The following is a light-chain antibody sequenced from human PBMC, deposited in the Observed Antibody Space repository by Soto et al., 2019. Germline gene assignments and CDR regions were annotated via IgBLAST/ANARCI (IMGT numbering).Light chain of an antibody. J-gene: IGKJ5*01. Sequence: DIQMTQSPSSLSASVGDRVTITCRASQDISVYLAWYQQKPGKVPKLLIYSASTLQSGVPSRFSGSGSGTDFTFPISSLQPEDVATYYCQKFNTAPLTFGQGTRLEIK. CDR3: QKFNTAPLT. CDR1: QDISVY. V-gene: IGKV1-27*01. CDR2: SAS.